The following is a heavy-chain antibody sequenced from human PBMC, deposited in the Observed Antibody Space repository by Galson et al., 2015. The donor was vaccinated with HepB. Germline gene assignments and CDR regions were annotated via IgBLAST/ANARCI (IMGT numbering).Heavy chain of an antibody. V-gene: IGHV3-53*01. D-gene: IGHD3-9*01. Sequence: SLRLSCAASGFTVSSNYMSWVRQAPGKGLEWVSVIYSGGSTYYADSVKGRFTISRDNSKNTLYLQMNSLRAEDTAVYYCAREDILTGYPLGMDVWGQGTTVTVSS. J-gene: IGHJ6*02. CDR1: GFTVSSNY. CDR2: IYSGGST. CDR3: AREDILTGYPLGMDV.